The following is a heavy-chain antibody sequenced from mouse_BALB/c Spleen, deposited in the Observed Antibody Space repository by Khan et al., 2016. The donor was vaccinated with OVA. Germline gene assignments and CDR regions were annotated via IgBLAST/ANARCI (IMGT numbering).Heavy chain of an antibody. CDR1: GFTFSSYV. D-gene: IGHD1-1*02. CDR3: LCVHYYFGINCFDY. V-gene: IGHV5-6-5*01. CDR2: ISSGNNT. J-gene: IGHJ2*01. Sequence: EVELVESGAGFVKPGASLTLSCAASGFTFSSYVMSWVRQTPEKRLEWVASISSGNNTDYADRLKGGFTISSDDARNILYLHMSSLRPEDTAMSCWLCVHYYFGINCFDYWGQGTTLTVSS.